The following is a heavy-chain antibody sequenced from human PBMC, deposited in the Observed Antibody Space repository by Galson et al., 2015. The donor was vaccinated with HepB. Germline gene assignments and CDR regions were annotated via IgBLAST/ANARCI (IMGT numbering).Heavy chain of an antibody. V-gene: IGHV1-2*05. CDR1: GYTFTGYY. D-gene: IGHD3-22*01. CDR3: ARGGDSSGYWDDAFDI. Sequence: SVKVSCKASGYTFTGYYMHWERQAPGQGLEWMGRINPNSGGTNYAQKFQGRVTMTRDTSISTAYMELSRLRSDDTVVYYCARGGDSSGYWDDAFDIWGQGTMVTVSS. J-gene: IGHJ3*02. CDR2: INPNSGGT.